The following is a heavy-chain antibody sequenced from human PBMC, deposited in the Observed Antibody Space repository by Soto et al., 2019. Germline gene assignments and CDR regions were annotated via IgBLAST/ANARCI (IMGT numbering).Heavy chain of an antibody. CDR3: AKGGRSSGWYIYFQH. CDR1: GFTFSSYA. V-gene: IGHV3-23*01. Sequence: EVQLLESGGGLVQPGGSLRLSCAASGFTFSSYAMSWVRQAPGKGLEWVSAISGSGGSTYYADSEKGRFTISRDNSKNTLYLQMNSLRAEDTAVYYCAKGGRSSGWYIYFQHWGQGTLVTVSS. CDR2: ISGSGGST. J-gene: IGHJ1*01. D-gene: IGHD6-19*01.